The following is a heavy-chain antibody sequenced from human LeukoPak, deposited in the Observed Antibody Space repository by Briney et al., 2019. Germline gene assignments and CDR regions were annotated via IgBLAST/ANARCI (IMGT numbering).Heavy chain of an antibody. CDR3: AMGDYVWGSYRALFDY. D-gene: IGHD3-16*02. CDR2: IIPIFGTA. CDR1: GGTFSSYA. V-gene: IGHV1-69*13. Sequence: SVKVSCKASGGTFSSYAISWVRQTPGQGLEWMGGIIPIFGTANYAQKFQGRVTITADESTSTAYMELSSLRSEDTAVYYCAMGDYVWGSYRALFDYWGQGTLVTVSS. J-gene: IGHJ4*02.